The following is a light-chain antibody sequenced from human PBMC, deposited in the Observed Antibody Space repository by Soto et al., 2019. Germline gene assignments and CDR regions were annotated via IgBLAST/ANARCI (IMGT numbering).Light chain of an antibody. CDR2: YDD. V-gene: IGLV1-36*01. Sequence: QSVLTQPPSVSEAPRQRVTISCSGSSSNIGNNAVNWYQQLPGKAPKLLLYYDDLLPSGVSDRFSGSKYGTSASLAISGLQSEDEAAYYCAAWDDSLNGPVFGGGTKLTVL. CDR3: AAWDDSLNGPV. J-gene: IGLJ2*01. CDR1: SSNIGNNA.